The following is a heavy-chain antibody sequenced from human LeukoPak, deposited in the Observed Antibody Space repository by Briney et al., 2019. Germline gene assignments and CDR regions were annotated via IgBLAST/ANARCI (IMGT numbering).Heavy chain of an antibody. CDR3: ARVLAMIRGAPFDY. Sequence: GASVKVSCKASGYTFTSYGMNWVRQAPGQGLEWMGWINTNTGNPTYAQDFTGRFVFSLDTSVSTAYLQISSLKAEDTAMYYCARVLAMIRGAPFDYWGQGTLVTVSS. J-gene: IGHJ4*02. D-gene: IGHD3-10*01. CDR1: GYTFTSYG. V-gene: IGHV7-4-1*02. CDR2: INTNTGNP.